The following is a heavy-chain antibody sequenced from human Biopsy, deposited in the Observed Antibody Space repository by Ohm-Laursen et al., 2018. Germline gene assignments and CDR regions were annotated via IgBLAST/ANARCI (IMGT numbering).Heavy chain of an antibody. CDR3: AKIHCSGGSCYPNAFDM. Sequence: SLRLSCTASGFSFDDFAMHWVRQSPGKGLEWVSGISWNSVGIGYADSVKGRFTISSDNAKNFLYLEMNNLRPEDTALYYCAKIHCSGGSCYPNAFDMWGHGTRVTVS. CDR2: ISWNSVGI. D-gene: IGHD2-15*01. V-gene: IGHV3-9*01. CDR1: GFSFDDFA. J-gene: IGHJ3*02.